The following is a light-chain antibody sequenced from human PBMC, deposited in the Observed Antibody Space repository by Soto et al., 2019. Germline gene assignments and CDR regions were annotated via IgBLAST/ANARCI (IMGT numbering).Light chain of an antibody. J-gene: IGLJ2*01. CDR2: TTN. V-gene: IGLV1-44*01. CDR1: SSNVGVNA. Sequence: QSELTQPPSASGTPGQRVTISCSGSSSNVGVNAVNWYQQLPGTAPKLLIYTTNQRPSGVPDRFSGSKSGTSASLAISGLQSEDEADYYCAAWDDSLNGPVFGGGTKLTVL. CDR3: AAWDDSLNGPV.